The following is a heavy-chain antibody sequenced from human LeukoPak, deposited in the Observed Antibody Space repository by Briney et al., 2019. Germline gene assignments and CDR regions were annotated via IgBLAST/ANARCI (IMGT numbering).Heavy chain of an antibody. CDR3: ARLPRLGYYDSSGYHEYFQH. D-gene: IGHD3-22*01. Sequence: ASVKVSCKASGYTFTSYGISWVRQAPGQGLEWMGWISAYNGNTNYAQKLQGRVTMTTDTSTSTAYMELRSLRSDDTAVYYYARLPRLGYYDSSGYHEYFQHWGQGTLVTVSS. J-gene: IGHJ1*01. V-gene: IGHV1-18*01. CDR2: ISAYNGNT. CDR1: GYTFTSYG.